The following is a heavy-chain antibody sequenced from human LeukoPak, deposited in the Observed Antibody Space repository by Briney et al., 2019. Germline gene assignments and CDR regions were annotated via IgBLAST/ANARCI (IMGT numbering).Heavy chain of an antibody. CDR2: MCYSGST. J-gene: IGHJ5*02. D-gene: IGHD3-22*01. Sequence: SQTLSLTCTVSGGSISSGDYYWSWIRQPPGKGLEWIAYMCYSGSTYYNLSLKSRVTMSADTSKNQLSLKLSSVTAADTAVYYCARPYYYDSRIDPWGQGILVTVSS. CDR3: ARPYYYDSRIDP. V-gene: IGHV4-30-4*01. CDR1: GGSISSGDYY.